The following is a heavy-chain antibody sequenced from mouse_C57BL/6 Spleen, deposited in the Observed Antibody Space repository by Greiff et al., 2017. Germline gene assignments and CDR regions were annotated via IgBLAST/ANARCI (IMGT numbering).Heavy chain of an antibody. V-gene: IGHV1-80*01. J-gene: IGHJ2*01. D-gene: IGHD1-1*01. CDR3: ARPQYGSSYVYYFDY. CDR1: GYAFSSYW. CDR2: IYPGDGDT. Sequence: VQLVESGAELVKPGASVKISCKASGYAFSSYWMNWVKQRPGKGLEWIGQIYPGDGDTNYNGKFKGKATLTADKSSSTAYMQLSSLTSEDSAVYFCARPQYGSSYVYYFDYWGQGTTLTVSS.